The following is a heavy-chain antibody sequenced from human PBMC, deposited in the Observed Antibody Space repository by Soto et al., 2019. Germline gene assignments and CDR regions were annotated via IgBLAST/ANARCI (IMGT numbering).Heavy chain of an antibody. CDR3: ARDSKAAAGMGYYYYYMDV. D-gene: IGHD6-13*01. CDR1: GYTITGYY. V-gene: IGHV1-2*04. J-gene: IGHJ6*03. CDR2: INPNSGGT. Sequence: ASVKVSCKASGYTITGYYMHWVRQAPGQGLEWMGWINPNSGGTNYAQKFQGWVTMTRDTSISTAYMELSRLRSDDTAVYYCARDSKAAAGMGYYYYYMDVWGKGTTVTVSS.